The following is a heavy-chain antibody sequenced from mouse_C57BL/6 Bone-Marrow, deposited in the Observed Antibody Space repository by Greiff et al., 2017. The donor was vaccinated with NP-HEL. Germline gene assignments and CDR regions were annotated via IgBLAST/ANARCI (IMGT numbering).Heavy chain of an antibody. V-gene: IGHV1-66*01. CDR2: IYPGSGNT. Sequence: QVQLKQSGPELVKPGASVKISCKASGYSFTSYYIHWVKQRPGQGLEWIGWIYPGSGNTKYNEKFKGKATLTADTSSSTAYMQLSSLTSEDSAVYYCARRKNYGSSYVGFAYWGQGTLVTVSA. CDR1: GYSFTSYY. D-gene: IGHD1-1*01. CDR3: ARRKNYGSSYVGFAY. J-gene: IGHJ3*01.